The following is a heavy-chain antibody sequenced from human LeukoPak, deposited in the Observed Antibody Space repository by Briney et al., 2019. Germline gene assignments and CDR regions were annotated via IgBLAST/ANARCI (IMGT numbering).Heavy chain of an antibody. CDR3: ARGVYGDHYFDY. CDR2: ISSDTSTI. V-gene: IGHV3-48*01. Sequence: GGSLRLSYAASRFTFSSYSMHWARQAPGKGLEWLSYISSDTSTIYYADSVKGRFTISRDNAKNLLYLQVNSLRAEDTALYYCARGVYGDHYFDYWGLGTLVTVSS. D-gene: IGHD4-17*01. CDR1: RFTFSSYS. J-gene: IGHJ4*02.